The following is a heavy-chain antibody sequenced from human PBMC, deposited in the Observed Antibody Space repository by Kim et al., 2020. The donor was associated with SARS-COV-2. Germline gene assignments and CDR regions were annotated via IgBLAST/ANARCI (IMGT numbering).Heavy chain of an antibody. V-gene: IGHV3-30*07. Sequence: ADSVKGRFTISRDNSKKMLFLQMNSLRAEDTAVYYCTRGSYNRSPRGAFDIWGQGTTVTVSS. J-gene: IGHJ3*02. CDR3: TRGSYNRSPRGAFDI. D-gene: IGHD3-10*01.